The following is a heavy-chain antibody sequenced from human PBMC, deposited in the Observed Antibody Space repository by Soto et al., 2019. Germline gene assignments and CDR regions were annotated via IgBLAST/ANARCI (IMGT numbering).Heavy chain of an antibody. Sequence: GGSLRLSCATSGFTFSSNGMSWVRQAPGKGLDWVSGISGTGRNTYYADSVKGRFTISRDNSKNTLYLQMNSLRAEDTAVYYCARDGGYGDRDAFDIWGQGTMVTVSS. J-gene: IGHJ3*02. D-gene: IGHD4-17*01. V-gene: IGHV3-23*01. CDR2: ISGTGRNT. CDR3: ARDGGYGDRDAFDI. CDR1: GFTFSSNG.